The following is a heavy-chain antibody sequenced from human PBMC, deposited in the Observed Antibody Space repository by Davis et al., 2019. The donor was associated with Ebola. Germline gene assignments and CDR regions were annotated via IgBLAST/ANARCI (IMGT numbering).Heavy chain of an antibody. CDR3: ARRSLGPSGMDV. Sequence: SETLSLTCTVSGGSISSYYWSWIRQPPGKGLEWIGYIYYSGSTNYNPSLKSRVTISVDTSKNQFSLKLSSVTAADTAVYYCARRSLGPSGMDVWGQGTTVTVSS. V-gene: IGHV4-59*08. CDR2: IYYSGST. J-gene: IGHJ6*02. CDR1: GGSISSYY.